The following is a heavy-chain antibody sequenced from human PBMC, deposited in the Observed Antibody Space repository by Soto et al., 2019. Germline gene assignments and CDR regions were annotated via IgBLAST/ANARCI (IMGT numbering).Heavy chain of an antibody. CDR3: ARGQVVAAQH. V-gene: IGHV4-59*12. J-gene: IGHJ4*02. Sequence: SETLSLTCTVSGGSISSYYWSWIRQPPGKGLEWIGYIYHTGSTYYNPSLKSRVTISVDRSKNQFSLKLSSVTAADTAVYYCARGQVVAAQHWGQGTLVTVSS. CDR1: GGSISSYY. CDR2: IYHTGST. D-gene: IGHD2-15*01.